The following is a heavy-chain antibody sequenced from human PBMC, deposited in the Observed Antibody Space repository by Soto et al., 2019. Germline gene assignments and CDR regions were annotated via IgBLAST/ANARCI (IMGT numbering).Heavy chain of an antibody. J-gene: IGHJ5*02. Sequence: QVQLQESGPGLVKPSETLSLRCTVSGASIRSYYWTWLRQPPGKGLEWIGYIYHSGITNSNPSLKSRLTMSVDTSKSQFSLNLISVTAADTAVYYCARDLAVGGFFDPWGQGTLVTVSS. V-gene: IGHV4-59*01. D-gene: IGHD3-10*01. CDR1: GASIRSYY. CDR2: IYHSGIT. CDR3: ARDLAVGGFFDP.